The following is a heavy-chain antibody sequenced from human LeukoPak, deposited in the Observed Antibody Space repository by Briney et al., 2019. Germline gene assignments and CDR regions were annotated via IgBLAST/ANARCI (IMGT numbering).Heavy chain of an antibody. V-gene: IGHV4-34*01. CDR1: GGSFSGYY. J-gene: IGHJ3*02. CDR3: ARRRTRGSYSDAFDI. CDR2: INHSGST. Sequence: PSETLSLTCAVYGGSFSGYYWSWIRQPPGKGLEWIGEINHSGSTNYNPSLKSRVTISVDTSKNQFSLKLSSVTAADTAVYYCARRRTRGSYSDAFDIWGQGTMVTVSS. D-gene: IGHD1-26*01.